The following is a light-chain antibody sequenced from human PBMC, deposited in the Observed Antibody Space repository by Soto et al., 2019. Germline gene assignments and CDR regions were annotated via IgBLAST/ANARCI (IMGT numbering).Light chain of an antibody. V-gene: IGKV1-39*01. Sequence: DVQMTQSPSSLSAWVGDSIAMTCRASQSITTLLNWCQKKPGKAPYLLIYAASTLRSGVPSTFSGAGSGTDFSLTVSALQPEDFASYYCQQSSSIPLTFGGGTKADSK. CDR1: QSITTL. J-gene: IGKJ4*01. CDR3: QQSSSIPLT. CDR2: AAS.